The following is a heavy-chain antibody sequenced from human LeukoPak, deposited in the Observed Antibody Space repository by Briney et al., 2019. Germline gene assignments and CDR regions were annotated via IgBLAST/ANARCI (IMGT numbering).Heavy chain of an antibody. J-gene: IGHJ4*02. V-gene: IGHV1-46*01. Sequence: GASVKVSCKASGYTFTSYYMHWVRQAPGQGLEWMGIINPSGGSTSYAQKFQGRVTMTRDMSTRTVYMELSSLRSEDTAVYYCAKEIAGDYQLLWAFDYWGQGTLVTVSS. CDR2: INPSGGST. CDR3: AKEIAGDYQLLWAFDY. CDR1: GYTFTSYY. D-gene: IGHD2-2*01.